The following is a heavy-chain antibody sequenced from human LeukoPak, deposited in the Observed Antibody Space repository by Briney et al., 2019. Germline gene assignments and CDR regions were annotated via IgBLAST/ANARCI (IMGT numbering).Heavy chain of an antibody. V-gene: IGHV5-10-1*01. D-gene: IGHD2-21*02. J-gene: IGHJ4*02. Sequence: GESLKISCKGSAYSFTSYWISWVRPMPGKALEWMGTIDPTDSYTNYSPSFQGHVTISADKSISTAYLQWSSLKASDTAIYYCATGVVVTAIAIDYWGQGTLVTVSS. CDR2: IDPTDSYT. CDR1: AYSFTSYW. CDR3: ATGVVVTAIAIDY.